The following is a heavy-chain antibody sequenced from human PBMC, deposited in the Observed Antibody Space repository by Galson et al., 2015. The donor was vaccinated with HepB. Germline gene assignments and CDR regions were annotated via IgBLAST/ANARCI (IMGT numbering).Heavy chain of an antibody. CDR1: GGSISSSSYY. D-gene: IGHD5-12*01. CDR3: ARDVGGYDYIGWFDP. V-gene: IGHV4-39*07. J-gene: IGHJ5*02. Sequence: SETLSLTCTVSGGSISSSSYYWGWIRQPPGKGLEWIGSIYYSGSTYYNPSLKSRVTISVDTSKNQFSLKLSSVTAADTAAYYCARDVGGYDYIGWFDPWGQGTLVTVSS. CDR2: IYYSGST.